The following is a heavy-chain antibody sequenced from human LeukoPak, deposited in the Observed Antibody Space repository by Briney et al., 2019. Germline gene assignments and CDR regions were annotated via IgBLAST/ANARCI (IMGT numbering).Heavy chain of an antibody. CDR3: ARVGYSYVINDWSRTGLGAYPTKYYYHMDV. J-gene: IGHJ6*03. V-gene: IGHV4-34*01. Sequence: SETLSLTCAVYGGSFSGCYWSWIRQPPGKGLEWIGEINHSGSTNYNPSLKCRVTISGDTSKNQFSLKLSSVTAADTAVYFCARVGYSYVINDWSRTGLGAYPTKYYYHMDVWCKGTTVTVSS. CDR2: INHSGST. D-gene: IGHD5-18*01. CDR1: GGSFSGCY.